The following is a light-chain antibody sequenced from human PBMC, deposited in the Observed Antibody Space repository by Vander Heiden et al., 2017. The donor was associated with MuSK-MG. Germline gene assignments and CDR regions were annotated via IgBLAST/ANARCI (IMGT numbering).Light chain of an antibody. CDR3: CSYRGTNTFV. CDR2: DVT. V-gene: IGLV2-14*01. Sequence: QSALTQPASVSGSPGQSITIPCTGTSGDGGGYDSVSWYQQHPGKAPKLMIYDVTIRPSGVFNRFSGSKSGNTAFLTISGLQAEDEADYYCCSYRGTNTFVFGGGTKLTVL. J-gene: IGLJ3*02. CDR1: SGDGGGYDS.